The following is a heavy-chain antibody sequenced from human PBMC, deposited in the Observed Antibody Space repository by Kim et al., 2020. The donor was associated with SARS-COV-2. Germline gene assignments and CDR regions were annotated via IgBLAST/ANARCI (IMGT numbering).Heavy chain of an antibody. V-gene: IGHV4-39*07. Sequence: YYNPSLKSRVTISVDTSKSQFSLKLSAVTAADTAVYYCASSGEWELLLGYWGQGTLVTVSS. CDR3: ASSGEWELLLGY. D-gene: IGHD1-26*01. J-gene: IGHJ4*02.